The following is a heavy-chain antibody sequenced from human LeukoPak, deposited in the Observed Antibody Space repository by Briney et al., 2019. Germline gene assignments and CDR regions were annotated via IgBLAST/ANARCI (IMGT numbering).Heavy chain of an antibody. Sequence: PGGSLRLSCAAPGFTFSNYNMNWVRQAPGKGLQWVSDISSSGTTIYHADSAKGRFTISRDNAKNSLYLQMNSLRAEDTAVYYCARKYCSTTSCLFDNWGQGTLVTVSS. D-gene: IGHD2-2*01. V-gene: IGHV3-48*03. CDR2: ISSSGTTI. CDR3: ARKYCSTTSCLFDN. CDR1: GFTFSNYN. J-gene: IGHJ4*02.